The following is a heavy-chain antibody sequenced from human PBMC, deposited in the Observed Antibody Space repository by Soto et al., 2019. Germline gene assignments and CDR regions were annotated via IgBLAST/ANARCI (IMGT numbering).Heavy chain of an antibody. CDR1: GGTFSSYA. Sequence: QVQLVQSGAEVKKPGSSVKVSCKASGGTFSSYAISWVRQAPGQGHEWMGGIIPIFGTANYAQKFQGRVTITADESTSTAYMELSSLRSEDTAVYYCARGELGIGYYYYYGMDVWGQGTTVTVSS. CDR2: IIPIFGTA. J-gene: IGHJ6*02. V-gene: IGHV1-69*01. CDR3: ARGELGIGYYYYYGMDV. D-gene: IGHD7-27*01.